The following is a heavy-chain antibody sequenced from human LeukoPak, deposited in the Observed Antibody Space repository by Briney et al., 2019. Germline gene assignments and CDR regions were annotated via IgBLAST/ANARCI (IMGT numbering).Heavy chain of an antibody. CDR1: GGSFSGYY. CDR3: ARQGYVILTGSEGFDP. J-gene: IGHJ5*02. Sequence: SETLSLTCAVYGGSFSGYYWSWIRQPPGKGLEWIGEINHSGSTYYNPSLKSRVTISVDTSKNQFSLKLSSVTAADTAVYYCARQGYVILTGSEGFDPWGQGTLVTVSS. CDR2: INHSGST. D-gene: IGHD3-9*01. V-gene: IGHV4-34*01.